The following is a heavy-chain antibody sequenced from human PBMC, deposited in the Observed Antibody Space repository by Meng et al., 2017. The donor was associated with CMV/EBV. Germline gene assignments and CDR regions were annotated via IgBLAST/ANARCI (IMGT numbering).Heavy chain of an antibody. Sequence: GQLQPWGAGLLKPSETLSLTLAVYGGSFSGYYWSWIRQPPGKGLEWIGEINHSGSTNYNPSLKSRVTISVDTSKNQFSLKLSSVTAADTAVYYCARGVGATGKADYWGQGTLVTVSS. V-gene: IGHV4-34*01. D-gene: IGHD1-26*01. CDR2: INHSGST. CDR3: ARGVGATGKADY. J-gene: IGHJ4*02. CDR1: GGSFSGYY.